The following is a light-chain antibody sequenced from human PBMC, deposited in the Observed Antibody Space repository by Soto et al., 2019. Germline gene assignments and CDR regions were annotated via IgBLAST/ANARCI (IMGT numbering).Light chain of an antibody. CDR3: ATWDDSLDGYV. Sequence: QSVLTQPPSASGTPGQRVTISCSGSSSNIGSNTVNWYQQLPGTAPKLLIYSHNQRPSGVPDRFSVSKSGTSASLAISGLRSEDEGDYYCATWDDSLDGYVFGTGTKLTVL. J-gene: IGLJ1*01. CDR1: SSNIGSNT. V-gene: IGLV1-44*01. CDR2: SHN.